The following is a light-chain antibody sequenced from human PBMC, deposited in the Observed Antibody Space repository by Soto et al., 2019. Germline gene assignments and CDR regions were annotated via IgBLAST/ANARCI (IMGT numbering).Light chain of an antibody. CDR2: GAS. V-gene: IGKV3-15*01. CDR3: QRYNNFPPYT. J-gene: IGKJ2*01. Sequence: EIVMTQSPVTLSVSPGERATLSCRASQSVSSNLAWYQQKCGQAPRLLIYGASPRATGIPARFSGNGSGTEFTLTISSLQSEDFAIYYCQRYNNFPPYTVGQGTKLEIK. CDR1: QSVSSN.